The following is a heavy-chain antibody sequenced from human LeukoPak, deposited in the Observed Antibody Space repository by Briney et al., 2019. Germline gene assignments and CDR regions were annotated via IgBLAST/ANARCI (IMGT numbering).Heavy chain of an antibody. Sequence: SQTLSLTCTVSGGSVNSGAYHWSWIRQCPGKGLEWIGQIFFTGRTDYNPSLQSRLSISIDTSKNQFSMELSSVTVADTATYYCARDRASGMDFWGQGTLVTVSS. D-gene: IGHD3-10*01. CDR3: ARDRASGMDF. V-gene: IGHV4-31*03. CDR2: IFFTGRT. J-gene: IGHJ4*02. CDR1: GGSVNSGAYH.